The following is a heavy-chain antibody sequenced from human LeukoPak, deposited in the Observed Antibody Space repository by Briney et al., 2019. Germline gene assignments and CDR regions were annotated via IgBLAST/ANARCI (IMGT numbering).Heavy chain of an antibody. D-gene: IGHD3-3*01. Sequence: SETLSLTCTVSGGSISSSSYYWGWIRQPPGKGLEWIGNIYYSGSTYYNPSLKSRLTISVDTSKNQFSLRLNSVTAADTAVYYCANAGAYYNFWSGYSGDQLDYWGQGTLVTVSS. V-gene: IGHV4-39*01. J-gene: IGHJ4*02. CDR3: ANAGAYYNFWSGYSGDQLDY. CDR2: IYYSGST. CDR1: GGSISSSSYY.